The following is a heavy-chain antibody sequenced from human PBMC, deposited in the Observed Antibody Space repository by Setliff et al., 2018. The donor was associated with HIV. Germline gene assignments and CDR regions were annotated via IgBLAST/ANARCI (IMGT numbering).Heavy chain of an antibody. CDR3: AKLDYYDYSGSWARKSAIDF. V-gene: IGHV3-23*01. J-gene: IGHJ3*01. CDR1: GLTLSNSA. Sequence: GSLRLSCAASGLTLSNSAMTWVRQKPWRGLEWVSLIQSGGIIYYADSVKGRFTISRDSSNNTLSLQMSSLRAEDTALYYCAKLDYYDYSGSWARKSAIDFWGRGTMVTVSS. CDR2: IQSGGII. D-gene: IGHD3-22*01.